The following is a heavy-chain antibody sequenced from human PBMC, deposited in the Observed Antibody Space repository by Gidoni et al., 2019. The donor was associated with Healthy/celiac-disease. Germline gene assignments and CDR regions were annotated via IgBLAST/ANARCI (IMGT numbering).Heavy chain of an antibody. CDR1: GFTFCSYG. J-gene: IGHJ4*02. CDR3: ARATESIDY. CDR2: IWYDGSNK. V-gene: IGHV3-33*01. Sequence: QVQLVESGGGVVQTGRSLRLSCSASGFTFCSYGMHWVRQAPGKGLEWVAVIWYDGSNKYYADSVKGRFTISRDNSKNTLYLQMNSLRAEDTAVYYCARATESIDYWGQGTLVAVSS.